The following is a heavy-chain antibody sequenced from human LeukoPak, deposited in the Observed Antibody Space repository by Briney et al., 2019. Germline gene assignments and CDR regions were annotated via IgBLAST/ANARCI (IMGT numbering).Heavy chain of an antibody. CDR2: INPSGGST. D-gene: IGHD3-22*01. V-gene: IGHV1-46*01. J-gene: IGHJ4*02. CDR1: GYTFTSYY. Sequence: ASVKVSCKASGYTFTSYYMHWVRQAPGQGLEWMGIINPSGGSTTYAQKFQGRVTMTRDTFTSTVYMELSSLRSEDTAVYYCARDRNPYYSDSRDSFDYWGQGTLVTVSS. CDR3: ARDRNPYYSDSRDSFDY.